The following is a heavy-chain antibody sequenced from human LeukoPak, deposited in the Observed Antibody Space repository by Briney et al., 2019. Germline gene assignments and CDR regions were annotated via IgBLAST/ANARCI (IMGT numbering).Heavy chain of an antibody. CDR2: INPSSGST. J-gene: IGHJ4*02. Sequence: GSVWDSCMASEYTFTTYYMHCVRQAPGQGREWMGIINPSSGSTGYAQKFQGRVTMNRDTSTSTVYMELSSLRSEDTAVYYCATSETVGTTTGRRVLDYWGQGTLVTVSS. V-gene: IGHV1-46*01. CDR3: ATSETVGTTTGRRVLDY. D-gene: IGHD1-26*01. CDR1: EYTFTTYY.